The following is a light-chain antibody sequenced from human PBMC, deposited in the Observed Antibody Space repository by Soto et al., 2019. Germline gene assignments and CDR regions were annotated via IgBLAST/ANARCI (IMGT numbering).Light chain of an antibody. V-gene: IGKV1-5*03. J-gene: IGKJ1*01. Sequence: DIQMTQSPSTLSASVGDRVTITSRASQNFSNFLAWYQQTPGKAPKLLIYQASKLQDWVQSRISGSGSGTEFTLTISSLQPDDFATFYWQQNYSYRWKFGQGTKVEVK. CDR1: QNFSNF. CDR2: QAS. CDR3: QQNYSYRWK.